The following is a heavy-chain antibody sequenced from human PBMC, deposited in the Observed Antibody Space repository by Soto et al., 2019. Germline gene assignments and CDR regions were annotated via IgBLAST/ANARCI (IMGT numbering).Heavy chain of an antibody. CDR3: ARDVPSGYSSVVGFDS. CDR2: ISSSSSWT. J-gene: IGHJ4*02. CDR1: GFTFSDYY. Sequence: QVQLVESGGNLVKPGGSLRLSCAASGFTFSDYYMSWIRQAPGKGLEWISYISSSSSWTKYADSVKGRFTIPRDNAKNSLYLQLNSLRVEDTALYYCARDVPSGYSSVVGFDSWGQGTLVTVSS. V-gene: IGHV3-11*05. D-gene: IGHD6-25*01.